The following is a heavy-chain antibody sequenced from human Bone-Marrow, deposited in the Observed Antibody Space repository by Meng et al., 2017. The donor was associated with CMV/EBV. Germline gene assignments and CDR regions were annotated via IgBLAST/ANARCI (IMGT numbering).Heavy chain of an antibody. D-gene: IGHD1-1*01. V-gene: IGHV4-4*02. J-gene: IGHJ4*02. CDR2: IFHSGST. CDR1: GASSRSSNW. Sequence: LTWAVAGASSRSSNWWSWVRQPPGKGLEWIGEIFHSGSTNYNPSLKSRVTISVDKSKNQFSLMLRSVTAADTAVYYCARGPRGSGLDYWGQGTLVTVSS. CDR3: ARGPRGSGLDY.